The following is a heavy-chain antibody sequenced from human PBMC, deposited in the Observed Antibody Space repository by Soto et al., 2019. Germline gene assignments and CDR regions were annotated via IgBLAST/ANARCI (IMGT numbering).Heavy chain of an antibody. Sequence: ASVKVSCKVSGYTLTELSMHWVRQAPGKGLEWMGGFDPEDGETIYAQKFQGRVTMTEDTSTDTAYMELSSLRSEDTAVYYCATAADPSMYGEVITFDYWGQGTLVTVSS. J-gene: IGHJ4*02. CDR2: FDPEDGET. V-gene: IGHV1-24*01. D-gene: IGHD2-21*01. CDR3: ATAADPSMYGEVITFDY. CDR1: GYTLTELS.